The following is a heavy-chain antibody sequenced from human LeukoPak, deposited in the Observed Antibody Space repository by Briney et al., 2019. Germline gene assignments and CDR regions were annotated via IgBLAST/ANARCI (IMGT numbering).Heavy chain of an antibody. D-gene: IGHD3-10*01. CDR2: ISGSGGST. CDR3: AKDRGFGEFLGYDP. Sequence: GASLRLSCAASGFTFSSYAMSWVRQAPGKGREWDSAISGSGGSTYYADSVKGRFTISRDNSKNTLYLQMNSLRAEDTAVYYCAKDRGFGEFLGYDPWGQGTLVTVSS. CDR1: GFTFSSYA. J-gene: IGHJ5*02. V-gene: IGHV3-23*01.